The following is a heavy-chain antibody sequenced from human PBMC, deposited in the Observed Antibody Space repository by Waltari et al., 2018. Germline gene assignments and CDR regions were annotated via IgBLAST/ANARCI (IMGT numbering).Heavy chain of an antibody. D-gene: IGHD7-27*01. CDR2: IYYSGST. CDR3: ARDSNWGRAYFDY. Sequence: QVQLQESGPGLVKPSQTLSLTCTVSGGSISRGGYYWSWIRQHPGKGLEWIGYIYYSGSTYYNPSLKSRVTISVDTSKNQFSLKLSSVTAADTAVYYCARDSNWGRAYFDYWGQGTLVTVSS. CDR1: GGSISRGGYY. J-gene: IGHJ4*02. V-gene: IGHV4-31*03.